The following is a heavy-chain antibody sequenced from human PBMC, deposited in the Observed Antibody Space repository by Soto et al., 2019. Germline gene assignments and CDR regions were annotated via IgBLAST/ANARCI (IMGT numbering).Heavy chain of an antibody. CDR2: INKNGGEK. V-gene: IGHV3-7*03. Sequence: HPGGSLRLSCAASGFTFSSYSMSWVRQAPGKGLEWVANINKNGGEKYYVDSVKGRFTISRDNAKNSLYLQMNSLRAEDTAVYYFARPWDTAMVSTWNYWGQGTRVTVS. J-gene: IGHJ4*02. D-gene: IGHD5-18*01. CDR1: GFTFSSYS. CDR3: ARPWDTAMVSTWNY.